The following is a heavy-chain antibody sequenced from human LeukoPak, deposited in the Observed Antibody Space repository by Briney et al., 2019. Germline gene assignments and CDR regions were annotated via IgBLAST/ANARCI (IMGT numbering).Heavy chain of an antibody. CDR1: GFTFSSYS. J-gene: IGHJ4*02. Sequence: KPGGSLRLSCAASGFTFSSYSMNWVRQAPGKGLEWVSSISSSSSYIYYADSVKGRFTISRDNAKNSLYLQMNSLRAEDTAVYYCAGGQFGGVIVPDYWGQGTLVTVSS. D-gene: IGHD3-16*02. CDR3: AGGQFGGVIVPDY. CDR2: ISSSSSYI. V-gene: IGHV3-21*01.